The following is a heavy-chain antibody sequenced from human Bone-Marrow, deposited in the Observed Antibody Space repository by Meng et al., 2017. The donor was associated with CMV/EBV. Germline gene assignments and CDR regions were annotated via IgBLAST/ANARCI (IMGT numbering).Heavy chain of an antibody. CDR2: IGLSSATI. CDR1: GFTFSTYS. V-gene: IGHV3-48*04. J-gene: IGHJ6*02. D-gene: IGHD3-3*01. CDR3: ARELSGHNFWSGSYIMDV. Sequence: GESLKISCAASGFTFSTYSMNWVRQAPGKGLEWVSYIGLSSATIYYADSVRGRFTISRDNAKNSLYLQMSGLRAEDTAVYYCARELSGHNFWSGSYIMDVWGQGTTVTVSS.